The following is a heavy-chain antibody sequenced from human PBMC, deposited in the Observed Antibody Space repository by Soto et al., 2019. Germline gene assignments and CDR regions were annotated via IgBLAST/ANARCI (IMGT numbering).Heavy chain of an antibody. J-gene: IGHJ4*02. CDR2: TRNKANSYTT. Sequence: GGSLRLSCAASGFTFSDHYMDWVRQAPGKGLEWVGRTRNKANSYTTEYAASVKGRFTISRDDSKNSLYLQMNSLKTEDTAVYYCARGGEGIVVVPAAMRSGFPPDYWGQGTLVTVSS. CDR1: GFTFSDHY. CDR3: ARGGEGIVVVPAAMRSGFPPDY. V-gene: IGHV3-72*01. D-gene: IGHD2-2*01.